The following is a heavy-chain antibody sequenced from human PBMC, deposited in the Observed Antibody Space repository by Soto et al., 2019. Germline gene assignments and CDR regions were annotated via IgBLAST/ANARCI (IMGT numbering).Heavy chain of an antibody. Sequence: PGESLKISCKCSGCSFTSYWISLVRQMPGKGLEWMGRIDPSDSYTNYSPSFQGHVTISADKSISTAYLQWSSLKASDTAMYYCARRAVGLIDYWGQGTLVTVSS. CDR2: IDPSDSYT. CDR3: ARRAVGLIDY. J-gene: IGHJ4*02. CDR1: GCSFTSYW. D-gene: IGHD1-26*01. V-gene: IGHV5-10-1*01.